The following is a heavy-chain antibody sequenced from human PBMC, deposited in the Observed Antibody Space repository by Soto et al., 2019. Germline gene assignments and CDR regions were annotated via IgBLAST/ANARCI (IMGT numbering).Heavy chain of an antibody. CDR3: GSCHGRGYSFGYSDY. J-gene: IGHJ4*02. CDR2: IYYSGST. Sequence: SETLSLTCTVSGGSISSSTYYWGWIRQPPGKGLEWIGSIYYSGSTYYNPSLKSRVTISVDTSKNQFSLKLSSVTAADTAVYYCGSCHGRGYSFGYSDYWGRGTLVTGSS. CDR1: GGSISSSTYY. V-gene: IGHV4-39*01. D-gene: IGHD5-18*01.